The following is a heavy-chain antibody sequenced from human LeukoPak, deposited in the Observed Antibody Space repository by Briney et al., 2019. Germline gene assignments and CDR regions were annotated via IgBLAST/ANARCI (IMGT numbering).Heavy chain of an antibody. Sequence: SETLSLTCTVSGVSISSGGYYWSWIRQHPGKGLEWIGYIYYSGSTYYNPSLKSRVTISVDTSKNQFSLKLSSVTAADTAVYYCARDGRDPPALDYWGQGTLVTVSS. CDR3: ARDGRDPPALDY. CDR2: IYYSGST. CDR1: GVSISSGGYY. D-gene: IGHD3/OR15-3a*01. J-gene: IGHJ4*02. V-gene: IGHV4-31*03.